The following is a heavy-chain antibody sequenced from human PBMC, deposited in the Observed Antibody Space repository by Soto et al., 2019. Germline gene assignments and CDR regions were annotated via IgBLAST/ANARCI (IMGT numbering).Heavy chain of an antibody. CDR1: GFTFNSFA. D-gene: IGHD1-26*01. J-gene: IGHJ3*02. CDR3: ARGAGVGATTDVFDI. CDR2: ISYDGSNK. V-gene: IGHV3-30-3*01. Sequence: QVQVVESGGGVVQPGRSLRLSCIGSGFTFNSFAIHWVRQAPGKGLECVAVISYDGSNKFYADSVKGRFTISRDNSKHTVYLQMNSLGPEDTAGYYCARGAGVGATTDVFDIWGRGTAVTVSS.